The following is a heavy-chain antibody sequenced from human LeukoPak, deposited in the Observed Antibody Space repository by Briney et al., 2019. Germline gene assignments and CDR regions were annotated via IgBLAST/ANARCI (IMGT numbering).Heavy chain of an antibody. J-gene: IGHJ5*01. Sequence: SETLSLTCTVSGLSITYDTYYWAWIRQPPGKGLEWIGSIYASGSTYYSPSLKSRVIISVDTSKNHFSLTLSAVTAADAAVYYCARDPRGRYEDWFDSWGQGTLVTVSS. CDR1: GLSITYDTYY. CDR2: IYASGST. D-gene: IGHD1-26*01. CDR3: ARDPRGRYEDWFDS. V-gene: IGHV4-39*07.